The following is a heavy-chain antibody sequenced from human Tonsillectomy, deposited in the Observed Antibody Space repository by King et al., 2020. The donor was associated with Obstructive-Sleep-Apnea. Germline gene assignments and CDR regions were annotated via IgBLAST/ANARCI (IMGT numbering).Heavy chain of an antibody. D-gene: IGHD3-10*01. CDR3: AKGGYYYDSGSYWIDL. CDR1: GFSFSSYG. Sequence: LQLVQSGGGVVQPGRSLRLSCSASGFSFSSYGIQWVRQAPGKGLEWGALSSYDGTNKYYADSVKGRFTISRDNSRNTLWLQMSSLRTEDTAVYYWAKGGYYYDSGSYWIDLWGQGTLVTVSS. CDR2: SSYDGTNK. J-gene: IGHJ5*02. V-gene: IGHV3-30*18.